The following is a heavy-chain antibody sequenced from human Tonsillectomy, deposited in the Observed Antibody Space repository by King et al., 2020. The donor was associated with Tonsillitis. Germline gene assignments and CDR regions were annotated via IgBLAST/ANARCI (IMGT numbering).Heavy chain of an antibody. CDR2: INWNGGST. V-gene: IGHV3-20*01. D-gene: IGHD3-22*01. J-gene: IGHJ3*01. Sequence: DVQLVESGGGVVRPGGSLRLSCAASGFSLDDYGMSWVRQAPGKGLEWVSGINWNGGSTGYADSVKGRFTISRDIAKNSLYLQMNSLRAEDTAFYHCAREVDFYDSSAYKYPQLYAFDFWGQGTMVTVSS. CDR3: AREVDFYDSSAYKYPQLYAFDF. CDR1: GFSLDDYG.